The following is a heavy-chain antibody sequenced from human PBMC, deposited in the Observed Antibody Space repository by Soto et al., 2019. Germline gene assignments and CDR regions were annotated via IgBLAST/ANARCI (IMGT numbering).Heavy chain of an antibody. CDR3: AHAMLYCTGGSCSTWFDS. V-gene: IGHV2-5*02. J-gene: IGHJ5*01. CDR2: IYWDDDK. CDR1: GFSLSTHGVG. D-gene: IGHD2-15*01. Sequence: QITLKESGPTLVKPTQTLTLTCTFSGFSLSTHGVGVGWSRQPAGKALEWLALIYWDDDKRYSASLNSRLTITKDTSKNQVVLTMTNVDPVDTATYYCAHAMLYCTGGSCSTWFDSWGPGALVTVSS.